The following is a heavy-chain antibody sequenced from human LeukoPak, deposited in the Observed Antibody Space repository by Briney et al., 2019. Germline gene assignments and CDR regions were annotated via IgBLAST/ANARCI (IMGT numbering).Heavy chain of an antibody. CDR2: IRYDGSNK. J-gene: IGHJ5*02. Sequence: GGSLRLSCAASGFTFSSYGMHWVRQAPGKGLEWVAFIRYDGSNKYYADSVKGRFTISRDNSKNTLYLQMNSLRAEDTAVYYCARELAVAGTLTNWFDPWGQGTLVTVSS. V-gene: IGHV3-30*02. D-gene: IGHD6-19*01. CDR3: ARELAVAGTLTNWFDP. CDR1: GFTFSSYG.